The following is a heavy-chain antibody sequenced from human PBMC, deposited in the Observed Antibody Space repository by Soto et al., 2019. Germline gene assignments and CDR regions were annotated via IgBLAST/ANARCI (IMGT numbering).Heavy chain of an antibody. CDR2: INHSGST. CDR1: DGSFSGYY. D-gene: IGHD2-2*01. V-gene: IGHV4-34*01. CDR3: ARRPIGYCSSTSCHSPYYYYYMDV. J-gene: IGHJ6*03. Sequence: PSETLSLTCAVYDGSFSGYYWSWLRQPPVKGLEWIGEINHSGSTNYNPSLKSRVTISVDTSKNQFSLKLSSVTAADTAVYYCARRPIGYCSSTSCHSPYYYYYMDVWGKGTTVT.